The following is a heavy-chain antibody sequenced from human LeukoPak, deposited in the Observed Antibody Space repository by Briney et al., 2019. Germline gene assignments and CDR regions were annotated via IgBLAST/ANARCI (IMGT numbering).Heavy chain of an antibody. Sequence: SETLSLTCTVSGGSISSSSYYWGWIRQPPGKGLEWIGEINHSGSTNYNPSLKSRVTISVDTSKNQFSLKLSSVTAADTAVYYCARDGGGSYYLGNFDYWGQGTLVTVSS. J-gene: IGHJ4*02. CDR1: GGSISSSSYY. D-gene: IGHD1-26*01. CDR2: INHSGST. CDR3: ARDGGGSYYLGNFDY. V-gene: IGHV4-39*07.